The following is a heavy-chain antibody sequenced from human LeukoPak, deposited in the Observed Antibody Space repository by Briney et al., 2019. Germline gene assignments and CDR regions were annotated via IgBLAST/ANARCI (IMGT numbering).Heavy chain of an antibody. CDR2: IDNGYTT. J-gene: IGHJ5*01. CDR3: AHRTGFDF. D-gene: IGHD1-1*01. V-gene: IGHV3-23*01. Sequence: GGSLRLSCAASGFAFSSYEMNWVRQAPGKGLEWVSTIDNGYTTYYADSVKGRFTISRDNSKNTLYLQMHSLRPEDTAIYYCAHRTGFDFWGQGTLVTVSS. CDR1: GFAFSSYE.